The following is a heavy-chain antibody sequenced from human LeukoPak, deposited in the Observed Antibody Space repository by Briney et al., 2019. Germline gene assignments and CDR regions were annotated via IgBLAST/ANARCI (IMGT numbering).Heavy chain of an antibody. D-gene: IGHD6-13*01. Sequence: GGSLRLSCAASGFTFSDYYMSWIRQAPGKGLEWVSYISSSGSTIYYADSVKGRFTISRDNARNSLYLQMNSLRAEDTAVYYCAREYLAAAALESFDYWGQGTLVTVSS. J-gene: IGHJ4*02. CDR3: AREYLAAAALESFDY. V-gene: IGHV3-11*04. CDR2: ISSSGSTI. CDR1: GFTFSDYY.